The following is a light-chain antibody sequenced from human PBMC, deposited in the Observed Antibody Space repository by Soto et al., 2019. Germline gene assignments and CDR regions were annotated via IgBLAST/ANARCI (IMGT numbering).Light chain of an antibody. J-gene: IGLJ3*02. V-gene: IGLV2-23*01. CDR3: CSYAGTSGAHWV. Sequence: QPVLTQPASVSGSPGQSITISCTGTSGDVGSYDLVSWFQHHPGRAPKLMIYEASKRPSGVSNRFSGSKSGNTASLTISGLQTEDEAHYFCCSYAGTSGAHWVFGGGTKLTVL. CDR2: EAS. CDR1: SGDVGSYDL.